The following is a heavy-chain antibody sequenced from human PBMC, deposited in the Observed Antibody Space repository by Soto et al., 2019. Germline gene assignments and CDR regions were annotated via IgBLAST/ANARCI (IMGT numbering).Heavy chain of an antibody. Sequence: PGGSLRLSCAASGFTFSSNYMSWVRQAPGKGLERVSVIYSCGSTYYADSVKGRFTISRDNAKNSLYLQMNSLRAEDTAVYYCARSKIYGSGSYSYGMDVWGQGTTVTVSS. D-gene: IGHD3-10*01. CDR2: IYSCGST. V-gene: IGHV3-66*03. CDR1: GFTFSSNY. CDR3: ARSKIYGSGSYSYGMDV. J-gene: IGHJ6*02.